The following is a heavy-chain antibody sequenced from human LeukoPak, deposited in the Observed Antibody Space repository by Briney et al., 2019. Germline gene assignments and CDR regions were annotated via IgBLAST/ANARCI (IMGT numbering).Heavy chain of an antibody. CDR2: INHSGST. J-gene: IGHJ5*02. CDR1: GGSFSGYY. CDR3: ARGGLDEGWFDP. D-gene: IGHD6-19*01. V-gene: IGHV4-34*01. Sequence: LETLSLTCAVYGGSFSGYYWSWIRQPPGKGLEWIGEINHSGSTNYNPSLKSRVTISVDTSKNQFSLKLSSVTAADTAVYYCARGGLDEGWFDPWGQGTLVTVSS.